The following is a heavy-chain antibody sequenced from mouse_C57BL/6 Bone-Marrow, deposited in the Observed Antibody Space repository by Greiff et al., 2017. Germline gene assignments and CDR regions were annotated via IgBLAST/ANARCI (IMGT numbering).Heavy chain of an antibody. D-gene: IGHD1-1*01. V-gene: IGHV1-18*01. CDR2: INPNNGGT. Sequence: EVQLQQSGPELVKPGASVKIPCKASGYTFTDYNMDWVKQSHGKSLEWIGDINPNNGGTIYNQKFKGKATLTVDKSSSTAYMGLRSLTSEDTAVYYCARGRGSSYDWFAYWGQGTLVTVSA. CDR3: ARGRGSSYDWFAY. CDR1: GYTFTDYN. J-gene: IGHJ3*01.